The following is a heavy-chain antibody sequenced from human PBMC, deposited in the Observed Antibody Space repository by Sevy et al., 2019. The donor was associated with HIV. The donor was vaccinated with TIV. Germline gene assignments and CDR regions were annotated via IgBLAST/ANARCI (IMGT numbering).Heavy chain of an antibody. CDR3: ARVNIPAAE. CDR2: ISGDGGGT. CDR1: GFTFSTYW. Sequence: GGSLRLSCAASGFTFSTYWMHWVRQVPGKGLVWVSGISGDGGGTTYAGSVKGRFTISRDNAKNTLYLQMNSLRVEDTAVYYCARVNIPAAEWGQGALVTVSS. J-gene: IGHJ4*02. D-gene: IGHD6-13*01. V-gene: IGHV3-74*01.